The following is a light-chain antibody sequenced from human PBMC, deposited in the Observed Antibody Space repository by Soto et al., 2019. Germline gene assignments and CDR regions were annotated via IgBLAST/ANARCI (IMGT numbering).Light chain of an antibody. CDR3: QQSFGSPPIT. Sequence: DIQMTQSPSTLSASVGDRVTITCRASQSINRYLAWYQQKPGKAPKFLIYDASVLKDGVSSRFSGSGYGTDFTLTITNLQPEDFAMYYCQQSFGSPPITFGQGTRLDIK. J-gene: IGKJ5*01. CDR2: DAS. CDR1: QSINRY. V-gene: IGKV1-39*01.